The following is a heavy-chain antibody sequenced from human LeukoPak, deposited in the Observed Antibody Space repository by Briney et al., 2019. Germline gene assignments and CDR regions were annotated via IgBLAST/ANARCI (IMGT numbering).Heavy chain of an antibody. V-gene: IGHV4-39*01. CDR3: ARHSIPSHIGVAHHNWFDP. D-gene: IGHD2-21*01. CDR2: IYDSGST. J-gene: IGHJ5*02. Sequence: PSETLSLTCTVSGGSISSSSYYWVWIRQPPGKGWEWVWSIYDSGSTYYNPSLKIRVTSSVDTSKNQFSLKLNSVNAADTAVYYCARHSIPSHIGVAHHNWFDPWGQGTLVIVSS. CDR1: GGSISSSSYY.